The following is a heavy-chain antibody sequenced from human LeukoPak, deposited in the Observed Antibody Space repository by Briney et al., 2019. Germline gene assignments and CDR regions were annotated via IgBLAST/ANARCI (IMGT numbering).Heavy chain of an antibody. D-gene: IGHD3-22*01. Sequence: SETLSLTCTVSGGSIKTINTYYWHWIRHPRGKGLEWIGYVSDSGSTNSDPSLKSRVTLSVDTSENHLSLKLRSVTAADTAVYYCARDSGSYYDSSCYYYGRRTDYYLDYWGQGTLVTVSS. CDR1: GGSIKTINTYY. CDR2: VSDSGST. V-gene: IGHV4-61*03. CDR3: ARDSGSYYDSSCYYYGRRTDYYLDY. J-gene: IGHJ4*02.